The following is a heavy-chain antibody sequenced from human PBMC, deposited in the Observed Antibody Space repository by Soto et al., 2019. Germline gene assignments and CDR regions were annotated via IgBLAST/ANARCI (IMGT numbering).Heavy chain of an antibody. CDR2: IYSGGST. Sequence: EVQLVESGGGLVQPGGSLRLSCAASGFTVSSNYMSWVRQAPGKGLEWVSVIYSGGSTYYADSVKGRFTISRDNSKNMLYLQMNSLRAEDTAVYYCARKIEYSSSSAAFDIWGQGTMVTVSS. CDR1: GFTVSSNY. J-gene: IGHJ3*02. V-gene: IGHV3-66*01. D-gene: IGHD6-6*01. CDR3: ARKIEYSSSSAAFDI.